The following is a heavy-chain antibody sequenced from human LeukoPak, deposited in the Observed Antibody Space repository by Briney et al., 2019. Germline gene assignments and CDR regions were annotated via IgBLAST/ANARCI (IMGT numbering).Heavy chain of an antibody. V-gene: IGHV3-23*01. J-gene: IGHJ3*02. Sequence: PGGSLRLSCAASGFTFSSYAMHWVRQAPGKGLEWVSAISGSGGSTYYADSVKGRFTISRDNSKNTLYLQMNSLRAEDTAVYYCAKEAGYYDSSGYAFDIWGQGTMVTVSS. CDR2: ISGSGGST. CDR3: AKEAGYYDSSGYAFDI. CDR1: GFTFSSYA. D-gene: IGHD3-22*01.